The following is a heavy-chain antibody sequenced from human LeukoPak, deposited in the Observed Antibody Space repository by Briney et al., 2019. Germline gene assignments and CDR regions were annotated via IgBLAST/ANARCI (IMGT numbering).Heavy chain of an antibody. D-gene: IGHD6-19*01. V-gene: IGHV3-30*02. CDR2: IRYDGYKK. Sequence: GGSLRLSCAASGFTFSSYEMNWVRQAPGQGLEWVAFIRYDGYKKYYADSVKGRFTISRDNSKNTLYLQMISLRVDDTAVYYCAKGRGNSGWPFDPWGQGTLVTVSS. CDR1: GFTFSSYE. J-gene: IGHJ5*02. CDR3: AKGRGNSGWPFDP.